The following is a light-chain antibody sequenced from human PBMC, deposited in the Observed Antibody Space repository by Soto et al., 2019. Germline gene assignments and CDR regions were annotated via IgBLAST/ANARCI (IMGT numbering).Light chain of an antibody. V-gene: IGLV1-51*01. J-gene: IGLJ3*02. CDR1: SSNIGSNY. Sequence: QSALTQPPSVSAAPGQKVTISCSGSSSNIGSNYVSWYQQLPGTAPKLLICDNNKRPSGIPDRFSGSKSGTSATLGITGLQTGDEADYYCGTWDSSLSAGVFGGGTKLTVL. CDR3: GTWDSSLSAGV. CDR2: DNN.